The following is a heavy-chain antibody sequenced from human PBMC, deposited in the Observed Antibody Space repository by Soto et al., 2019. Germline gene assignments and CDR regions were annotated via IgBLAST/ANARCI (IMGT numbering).Heavy chain of an antibody. CDR2: MNPNSGNT. J-gene: IGHJ6*02. CDR3: ARNTVSAAGADYYGLDV. D-gene: IGHD6-13*01. V-gene: IGHV1-8*01. Sequence: ASVKVSCKASGYTFTSYDINWVRQATGQGLEWMGWMNPNSGNTGYAQKFQGRVTMTRNTSISTAYMELSSLRSEDTAVYYCARNTVSAAGADYYGLDVWGQGTTVTVSS. CDR1: GYTFTSYD.